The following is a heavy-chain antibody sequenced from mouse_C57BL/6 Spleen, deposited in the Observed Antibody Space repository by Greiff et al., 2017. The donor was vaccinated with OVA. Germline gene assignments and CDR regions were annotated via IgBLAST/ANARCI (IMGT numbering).Heavy chain of an antibody. V-gene: IGHV10-1*01. J-gene: IGHJ4*01. CDR1: GFSFNTYA. Sequence: EVKLVESGGGLVQPKGSLKLSCAASGFSFNTYAMNWVRQAPGKGLEWVACISSKSNNYATYYADSVKDRFTISRDDSESVLYLQMSNLKAEDTAMYYGMRHYSRYARDYWGQGTSVTVSS. CDR2: ISSKSNNYAT. CDR3: MRHYSRYARDY. D-gene: IGHD2-12*01.